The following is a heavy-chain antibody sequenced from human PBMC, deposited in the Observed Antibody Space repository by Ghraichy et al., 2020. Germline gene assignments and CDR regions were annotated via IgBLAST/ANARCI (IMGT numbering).Heavy chain of an antibody. CDR2: ISGSDGST. CDR1: GFTFSSYV. D-gene: IGHD6-13*01. V-gene: IGHV3-23*01. J-gene: IGHJ4*02. CDR3: AKDEQQLPPDCFDY. Sequence: GGSLRLSCAASGFTFSSYVMSWVRQAPGKGLEWVSGISGSDGSTYYADSVKGRFTISRDNSKNTLDLQMNSLRAEDTAVYYCAKDEQQLPPDCFDYWGQGTLVTVSS.